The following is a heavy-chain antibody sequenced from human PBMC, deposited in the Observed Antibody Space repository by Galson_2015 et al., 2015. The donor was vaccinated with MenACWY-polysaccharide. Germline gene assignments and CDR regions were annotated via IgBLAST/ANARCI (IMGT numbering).Heavy chain of an antibody. V-gene: IGHV3-15*01. CDR1: GLNFDDAW. Sequence: LRLSCAVSGLNFDDAWVSWVRPAPGKGLEWLGRFKKGGTTDYAAPVKGRFTLSRDDSKNTVYLQLNSLETEDTAVYYCSWNPSMAAATGYWGQGTLVTVSS. D-gene: IGHD2-15*01. CDR2: FKKGGTT. J-gene: IGHJ4*02. CDR3: SWNPSMAAATGY.